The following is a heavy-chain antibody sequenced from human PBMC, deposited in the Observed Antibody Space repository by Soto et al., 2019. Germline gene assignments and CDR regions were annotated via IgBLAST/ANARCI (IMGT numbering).Heavy chain of an antibody. CDR3: VKSGYHSSYYYYYMDV. V-gene: IGHV3-74*01. CDR2: INSDGSST. CDR1: GFTFSSYW. J-gene: IGHJ6*03. D-gene: IGHD6-25*01. Sequence: GGSLRLSCAASGFTFSSYWMHWVRQAPGKGLVWVSRINSDGSSTSYADSVKGRFTISRDNAKNTLYLQMNSLRAEDTAVYYCVKSGYHSSYYYYYMDVWGKGTTVTVSS.